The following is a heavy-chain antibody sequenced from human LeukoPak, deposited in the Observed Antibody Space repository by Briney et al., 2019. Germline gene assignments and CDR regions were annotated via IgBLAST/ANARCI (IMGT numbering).Heavy chain of an antibody. J-gene: IGHJ4*02. Sequence: GASVKVSCKASGYTFTSYGISWVRQAPGQGLEWMGWISAYNGNTNYAQKLQGRVTMTRDMSTSTVYMELSSLRSEDTAVHYCAKDTGYDSSGYYYGDFDYWGQGTLVTVSS. CDR1: GYTFTSYG. V-gene: IGHV1-18*01. CDR3: AKDTGYDSSGYYYGDFDY. D-gene: IGHD3-22*01. CDR2: ISAYNGNT.